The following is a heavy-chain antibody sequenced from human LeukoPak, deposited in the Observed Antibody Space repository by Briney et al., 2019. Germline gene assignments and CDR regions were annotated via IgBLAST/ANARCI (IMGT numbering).Heavy chain of an antibody. J-gene: IGHJ6*02. Sequence: PGGSLRLSCAASGFTFSSYAMHWVRQAPGKGLEWVAVISYDGSNKYYADSVKGRFTVSRDNSKNMLYLQMDSLRADDTAVYYCAKDNGMVRGVIITRYFYGMDVWGQGTTVTVSS. CDR1: GFTFSSYA. V-gene: IGHV3-30-3*01. CDR3: AKDNGMVRGVIITRYFYGMDV. CDR2: ISYDGSNK. D-gene: IGHD3-10*01.